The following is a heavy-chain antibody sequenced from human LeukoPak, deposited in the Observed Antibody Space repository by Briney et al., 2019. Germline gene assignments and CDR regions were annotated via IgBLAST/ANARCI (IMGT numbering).Heavy chain of an antibody. Sequence: SETLSLTCAVYGGSFSGYYWSWIRQPPGKGLEWIGEINHSGSTNYNPSLKSRVTISVDTSKNQFSLKLSSVTAADTAVYYCARGSHNILSWGQGTLVTVSS. CDR3: ARGSHNILS. V-gene: IGHV4-34*01. CDR1: GGSFSGYY. J-gene: IGHJ4*02. D-gene: IGHD3-9*01. CDR2: INHSGST.